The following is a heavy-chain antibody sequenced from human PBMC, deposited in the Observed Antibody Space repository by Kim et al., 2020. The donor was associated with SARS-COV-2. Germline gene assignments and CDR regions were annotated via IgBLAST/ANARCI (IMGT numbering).Heavy chain of an antibody. CDR1: GGSISSSSYY. CDR3: ARVIMVRGVNFDY. J-gene: IGHJ4*02. V-gene: IGHV4-39*01. CDR2: IYYSGST. Sequence: SETLSLTCTVSGGSISSSSYYWGWIRQPPGKGLEWIGSIYYSGSTYYNPSLKSRVTISVDTSKNQFSLKLSSVTAADTAVYYCARVIMVRGVNFDYWGQGTLVTVSS. D-gene: IGHD3-10*01.